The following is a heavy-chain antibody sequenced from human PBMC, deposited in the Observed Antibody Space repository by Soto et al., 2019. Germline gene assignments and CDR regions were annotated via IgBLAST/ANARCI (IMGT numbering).Heavy chain of an antibody. J-gene: IGHJ4*02. CDR1: GYTFTSSA. V-gene: IGHV1-58*01. D-gene: IGHD5-18*01. Sequence: APVKVSCKGSGYTFTSSAVQWVRQTRGQRLEWIGWIVVGSGNTNYAQKFQERVTITRDMSTSTAYMELSSLRSEDTAVYYCAAAGRYSYGPVDYWGQGTLVTVSS. CDR2: IVVGSGNT. CDR3: AAAGRYSYGPVDY.